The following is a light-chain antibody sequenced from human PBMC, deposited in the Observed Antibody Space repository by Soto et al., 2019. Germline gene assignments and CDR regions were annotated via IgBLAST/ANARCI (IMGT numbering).Light chain of an antibody. CDR1: QNVDDS. J-gene: IGKJ5*01. Sequence: DVQMTQSPSTVSASLGDRVTITCRACQNVDDSLAWYQQRPGKAPKLLIYDASILQSGVPSRFSGSGFGTEFTLTINGLQPDDFAVYFCQHFHTKPITFGQGTRLDIK. CDR3: QHFHTKPIT. CDR2: DAS. V-gene: IGKV1-5*01.